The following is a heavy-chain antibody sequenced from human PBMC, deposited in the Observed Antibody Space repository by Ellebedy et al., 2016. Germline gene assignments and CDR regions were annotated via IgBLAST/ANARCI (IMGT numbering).Heavy chain of an antibody. CDR3: ARRGGVGATRGTFDY. Sequence: GGSLRLSCAASGFTFSSYWMHWVRQAPGKGLVWVSRINSDGSSTSYADSVKGRFTISRDNAKNTLYLQMNSLRAEDTAVYYCARRGGVGATRGTFDYWGQGTLVTVSS. CDR2: INSDGSST. V-gene: IGHV3-74*01. D-gene: IGHD1-26*01. CDR1: GFTFSSYW. J-gene: IGHJ4*02.